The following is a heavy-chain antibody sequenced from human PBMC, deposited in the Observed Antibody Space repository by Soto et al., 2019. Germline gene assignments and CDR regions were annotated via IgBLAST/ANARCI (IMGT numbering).Heavy chain of an antibody. Sequence: QVQLVQSGAAVKKPAASVQVSCKASGYTFTSYGISWVRQAPGQGLEWMGWISAYNGNTNYAQKLQGRVTMTTDTPTSTAYMELRSLRSDDTAVYYCARDGNGITIFGVDPHWFDPWGQGTLVTVSS. CDR3: ARDGNGITIFGVDPHWFDP. J-gene: IGHJ5*02. CDR1: GYTFTSYG. V-gene: IGHV1-18*01. D-gene: IGHD3-3*01. CDR2: ISAYNGNT.